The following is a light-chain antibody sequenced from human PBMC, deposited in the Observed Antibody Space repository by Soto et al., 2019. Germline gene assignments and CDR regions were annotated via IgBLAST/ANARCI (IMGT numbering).Light chain of an antibody. Sequence: AIRMTQSPSSLSASTGDRVTITCRASQGISSYLAWYQQKPGKAPKPLIYAASTLQSGVPSRFSGSGSGTEFTLTISNLQPDDFATYFCQQYNNYPRTFGQGTRLEIK. CDR1: QGISSY. J-gene: IGKJ5*01. CDR2: AAS. CDR3: QQYNNYPRT. V-gene: IGKV1-8*01.